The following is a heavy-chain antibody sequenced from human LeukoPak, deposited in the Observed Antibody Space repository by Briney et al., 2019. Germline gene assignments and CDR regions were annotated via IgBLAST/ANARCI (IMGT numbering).Heavy chain of an antibody. V-gene: IGHV4-59*01. D-gene: IGHD2-2*01. CDR3: ARMHGIVVVPARNWFDP. Sequence: PSETLSLTCTVSGGSISSYYWSWIRQPPGKGLEWIGYIYYSGSTNYNPSLKSRVTISVDTSKNQFSLKLSSVTAADTAVYYCARMHGIVVVPARNWFDPWGQGTLVTVSS. CDR1: GGSISSYY. CDR2: IYYSGST. J-gene: IGHJ5*02.